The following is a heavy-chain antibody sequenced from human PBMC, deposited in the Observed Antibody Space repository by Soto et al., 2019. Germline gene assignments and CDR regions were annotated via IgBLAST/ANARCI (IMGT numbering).Heavy chain of an antibody. Sequence: GGSLRLSCAASGFTFSSYAMHWVRQAPGKGLEWVAVISYDGSNKYYEDSVKGRFTISRDNSKNTLYLQMNSLRAEDTAVYYCARDKRKNDYSNYLSPTNYYYYGMDVWGQGTTVTVSS. CDR3: ARDKRKNDYSNYLSPTNYYYYGMDV. D-gene: IGHD4-4*01. J-gene: IGHJ6*02. V-gene: IGHV3-30-3*01. CDR1: GFTFSSYA. CDR2: ISYDGSNK.